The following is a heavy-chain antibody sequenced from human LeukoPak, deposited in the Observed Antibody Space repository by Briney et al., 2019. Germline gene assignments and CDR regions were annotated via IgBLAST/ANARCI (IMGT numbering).Heavy chain of an antibody. Sequence: SETLSLTCTASGGSISSSSYYWGWIRQPPGKGLEWNGSIYYSGSTYYNPSLKSRVTISVDTSKNQFSLKLSSVTAADTAVYYCVCSGEFSWGRGTLVPVSS. CDR3: VCSGEFS. D-gene: IGHD2-15*01. CDR1: GGSISSSSYY. V-gene: IGHV4-39*01. J-gene: IGHJ2*01. CDR2: IYYSGST.